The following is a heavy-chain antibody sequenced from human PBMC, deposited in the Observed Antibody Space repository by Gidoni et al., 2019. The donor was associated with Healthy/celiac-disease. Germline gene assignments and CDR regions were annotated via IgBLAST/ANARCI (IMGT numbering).Heavy chain of an antibody. CDR3: AKDLPVPRTGGSIAAAGTSPDY. J-gene: IGHJ4*02. V-gene: IGHV3-30*18. CDR2: ISYDGSNK. D-gene: IGHD6-13*01. CDR1: GFTVRSYG. Sequence: QVQLVASGGGVVQPGRSLRPSCAASGFTVRSYGLHWVRQAPGKGLEWVAVISYDGSNKYYADSVKGRFTISRDNSKNTLYLQMNSLRAEDTAVYYCAKDLPVPRTGGSIAAAGTSPDYWGQGTLVTVSS.